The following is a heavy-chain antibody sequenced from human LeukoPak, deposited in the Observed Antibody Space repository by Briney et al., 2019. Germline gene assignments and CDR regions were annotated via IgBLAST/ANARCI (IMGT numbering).Heavy chain of an antibody. J-gene: IGHJ4*02. CDR3: ARKLFGSGSCPDY. V-gene: IGHV3-33*01. Sequence: PGGSLRLSCAASGITFNAIHWVRQAPGQGLEWVALTWCDGRNKYYADSVKGRFTISIDNSKNMVYLHMNSLRADDTAVYYCARKLFGSGSCPDYWGQGTLVTVSS. CDR1: GITFNA. D-gene: IGHD3-10*01. CDR2: TWCDGRNK.